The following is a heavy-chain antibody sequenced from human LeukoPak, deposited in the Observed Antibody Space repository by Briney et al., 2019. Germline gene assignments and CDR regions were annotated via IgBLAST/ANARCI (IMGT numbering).Heavy chain of an antibody. J-gene: IGHJ3*02. CDR1: GFTFSTYS. CDR3: ARGLSGSYIDAFDI. V-gene: IGHV3-48*02. CDR2: ISSSSSSI. Sequence: PGGSLRLSCTTSGFTFSTYSMNWVRQAPGKGLEWISYISSSSSSIYYADSVRGRFTISRDNAKNSLYLQMNSLRDEDTAVYYCARGLSGSYIDAFDIWGQGTMVTVSS. D-gene: IGHD1-26*01.